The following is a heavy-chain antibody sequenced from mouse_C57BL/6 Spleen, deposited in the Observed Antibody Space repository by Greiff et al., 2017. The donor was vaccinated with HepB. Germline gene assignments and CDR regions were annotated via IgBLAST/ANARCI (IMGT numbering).Heavy chain of an antibody. J-gene: IGHJ2*01. Sequence: VQLQQSGAELVRPGTSVKVSCKASGYAFTNYLIEWVKQRPGQGLEWIGVINPGSGGTNYNEKFKGKATLTADKSSSTAYMQLSSLTSEDSAVYFCAREGGYGSLYYFDYWGQGTTLTVSS. CDR3: AREGGYGSLYYFDY. D-gene: IGHD1-1*01. CDR2: INPGSGGT. CDR1: GYAFTNYL. V-gene: IGHV1-54*01.